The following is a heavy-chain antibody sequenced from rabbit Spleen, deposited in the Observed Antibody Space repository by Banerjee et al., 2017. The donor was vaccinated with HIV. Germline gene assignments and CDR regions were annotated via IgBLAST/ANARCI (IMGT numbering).Heavy chain of an antibody. CDR2: IGTGSSGST. CDR3: GRGSGSSTYASNL. D-gene: IGHD8-1*01. CDR1: GFTLSSYW. Sequence: QSLEESGGDLVKPGASLTLTCTASGFTLSSYWMCWVRQAPGKGPEWIGSIGTGSSGSTYYASWARGRFTISKTSSTTVTLQMTSLTAADTATYFCGRGSGSSTYASNLWGPGTLVTVS. J-gene: IGHJ4*01. V-gene: IGHV1S40*01.